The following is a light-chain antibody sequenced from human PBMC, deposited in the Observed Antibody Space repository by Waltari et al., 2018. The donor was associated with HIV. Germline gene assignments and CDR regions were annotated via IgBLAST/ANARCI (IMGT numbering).Light chain of an antibody. CDR1: SSDVGGYNL. Sequence: QSALTQPASVSGSPGQSITISCTGTSSDVGGYNLVSWYQQHPGKAPKLMIYEVSKRPSGVSKRFSGSKSGNTASLTISGLQAEDEADYYCCAYAGNTTYVIFGGGTKLTVL. V-gene: IGLV2-23*02. CDR2: EVS. J-gene: IGLJ2*01. CDR3: CAYAGNTTYVI.